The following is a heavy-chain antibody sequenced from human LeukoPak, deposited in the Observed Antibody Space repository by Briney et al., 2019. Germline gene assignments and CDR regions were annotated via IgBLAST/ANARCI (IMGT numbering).Heavy chain of an antibody. D-gene: IGHD1-26*01. V-gene: IGHV4-30-4*01. J-gene: IGHJ5*02. Sequence: PSETLSLTCAVYGVSFSGYYWSWIRQPPGKGLEWIGYIHYSGSTYFNPSLKSRVIISVDTSKKQFSLNLNSVTAADTAVYYCATYSGSYRWFDPWGQGTLVTVSS. CDR2: IHYSGST. CDR3: ATYSGSYRWFDP. CDR1: GVSFSGYY.